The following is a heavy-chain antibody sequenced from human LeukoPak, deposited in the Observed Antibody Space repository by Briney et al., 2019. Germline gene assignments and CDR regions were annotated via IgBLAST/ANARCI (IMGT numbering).Heavy chain of an antibody. J-gene: IGHJ3*02. V-gene: IGHV4-61*07. D-gene: IGHD1/OR15-1a*01. CDR2: ST. CDR3: ARHRRTGTHAFDI. Sequence: STNYNPSLKSRVTISVDTSKNQFSLKLSSVTAADTAVDYCARHRRTGTHAFDIWGQGTMVTVSS.